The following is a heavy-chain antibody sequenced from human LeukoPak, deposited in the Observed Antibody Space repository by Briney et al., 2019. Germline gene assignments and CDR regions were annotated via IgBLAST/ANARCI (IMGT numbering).Heavy chain of an antibody. V-gene: IGHV3-9*01. J-gene: IGHJ6*02. CDR1: GFTFDDYA. Sequence: GGSLRHSCAASGFTFDDYAMHWVRQAPGKGLEWVSGISWNSGSIGYADSVKGRFTISRDNAKNSLYLQMNSLRAEDTALYYCAKDMHYYYYGMDVWGQGTTVTVSS. CDR2: ISWNSGSI. CDR3: AKDMHYYYYGMDV.